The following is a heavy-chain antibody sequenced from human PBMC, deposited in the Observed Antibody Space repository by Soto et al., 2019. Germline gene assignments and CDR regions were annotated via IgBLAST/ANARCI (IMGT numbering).Heavy chain of an antibody. Sequence: QVQLVESGGGVVQPGRSLRLSCAASGFTFSSYGMHWVRQAPGKGLEWVAVISYDGSNKYYADSVKGRFTISRDNSKNTLYLQMNSLRAEDTAVYYCAKDRHYYGSGSYYTTYYYYYYMDVWGKGTTVTVSS. V-gene: IGHV3-30*18. J-gene: IGHJ6*03. D-gene: IGHD3-10*01. CDR3: AKDRHYYGSGSYYTTYYYYYYMDV. CDR2: ISYDGSNK. CDR1: GFTFSSYG.